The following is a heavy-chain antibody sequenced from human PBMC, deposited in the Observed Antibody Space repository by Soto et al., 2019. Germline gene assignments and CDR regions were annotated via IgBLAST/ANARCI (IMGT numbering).Heavy chain of an antibody. Sequence: ASGRDPCKASEYTCVSYARHWVRQAPGQRLEWMGWINAGNGNTKYSQKFQGRVTITRDTSASTAYMELSSLRSEDTAVYYCARVGAAAGPYYFDYWGQGTLVTVSS. J-gene: IGHJ4*02. D-gene: IGHD6-13*01. CDR3: ARVGAAAGPYYFDY. CDR1: EYTCVSYA. V-gene: IGHV1-3*01. CDR2: INAGNGNT.